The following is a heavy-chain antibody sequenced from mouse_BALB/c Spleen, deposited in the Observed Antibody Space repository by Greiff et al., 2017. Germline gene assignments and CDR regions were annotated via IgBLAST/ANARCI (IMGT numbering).Heavy chain of an antibody. V-gene: IGHV5-6-4*01. CDR2: ISSGGSYT. D-gene: IGHD1-1*01. CDR3: TRGYYGSRGGYFDV. J-gene: IGHJ1*01. CDR1: GFTFSSYT. Sequence: EVKVVESGGGLVKPGGSLKLSCAASGFTFSSYTMSWVRQTPEKRLEWVATISSGGSYTYYPDSVKGRFTISRDNAKNTLYLQMSSLKSEDTAMYYCTRGYYGSRGGYFDVWGAGTTVTVSS.